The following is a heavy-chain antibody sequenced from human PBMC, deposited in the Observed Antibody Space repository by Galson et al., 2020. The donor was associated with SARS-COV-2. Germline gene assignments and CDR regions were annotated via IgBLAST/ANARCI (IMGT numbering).Heavy chain of an antibody. D-gene: IGHD1-1*01. V-gene: IGHV3-33*01. CDR1: GFSFSNYG. Sequence: GGSLRLSCAASGFSFSNYGMHWVRQAPGKGLEWVAVIWYDGSNKYYADSVKGRFTISRDNSKNTLYLQMNSLRAEDTAVYYCARDTGRTRAFDIWGQGTMVIVSS. CDR2: IWYDGSNK. J-gene: IGHJ3*02. CDR3: ARDTGRTRAFDI.